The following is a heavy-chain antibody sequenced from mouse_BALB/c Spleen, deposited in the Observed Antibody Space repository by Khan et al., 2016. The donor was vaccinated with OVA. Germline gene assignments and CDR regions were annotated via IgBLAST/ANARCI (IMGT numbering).Heavy chain of an antibody. Sequence: QVQLKESGPGLVAPSQNLSLTCTVSGFSLSDYGVSWIRPPPGKGLEWLGVIWGGGSTYYNSDLKSRLSISKDNSKSQVFLKMSSLQSDDTAMFYCAKGVWSYYYTLDYWGQGTSVTVSS. J-gene: IGHJ4*01. CDR2: IWGGGST. CDR1: GFSLSDYG. CDR3: AKGVWSYYYTLDY. V-gene: IGHV2-6-5*01.